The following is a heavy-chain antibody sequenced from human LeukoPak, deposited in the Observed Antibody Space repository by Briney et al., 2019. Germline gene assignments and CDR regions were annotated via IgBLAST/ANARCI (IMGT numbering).Heavy chain of an antibody. CDR1: GFTFDDYA. CDR2: ISWNSGSI. Sequence: GGSLRLSCAASGFTFDDYAMHWVRQAPGKGLEWVSGISWNSGSIGYADSVKGRFTMSRDNAKNSLYVQMNSLRGEDTALYYCAQYSTAYYDSSGYSPYFQHWGQGTLVTVSS. D-gene: IGHD3-22*01. J-gene: IGHJ1*01. V-gene: IGHV3-9*01. CDR3: AQYSTAYYDSSGYSPYFQH.